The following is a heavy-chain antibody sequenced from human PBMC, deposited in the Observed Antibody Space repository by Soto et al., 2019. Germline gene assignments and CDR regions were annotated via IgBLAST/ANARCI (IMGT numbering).Heavy chain of an antibody. Sequence: SETLSLTCTFSVDSVSSASFYCIWIRQAPGKGLEWIGFIYFSGSTNYNPSLKSRVTMSLDTSKNQFSLKLRSVTPADTAVYFCARVNSGRNWFEPWGQGTLDILS. CDR1: VDSVSSASFY. CDR2: IYFSGST. J-gene: IGHJ5*02. V-gene: IGHV4-61*01. D-gene: IGHD6-19*01. CDR3: ARVNSGRNWFEP.